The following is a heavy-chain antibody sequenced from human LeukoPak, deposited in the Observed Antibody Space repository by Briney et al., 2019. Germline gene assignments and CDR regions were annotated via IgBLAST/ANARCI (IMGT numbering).Heavy chain of an antibody. J-gene: IGHJ5*02. CDR2: IWYDGSNR. Sequence: QPGGFLRLSCAASGFTFSTYAMHWVRQAPGKGLEWVAVIWYDGSNRYYGDSVQGRFTISRDNPKKTLYLQMNSLRAEDTAVYYCARAGTTIGGGYWFDPWGQGTLVTVSS. CDR1: GFTFSTYA. CDR3: ARAGTTIGGGYWFDP. V-gene: IGHV3-33*01. D-gene: IGHD1-1*01.